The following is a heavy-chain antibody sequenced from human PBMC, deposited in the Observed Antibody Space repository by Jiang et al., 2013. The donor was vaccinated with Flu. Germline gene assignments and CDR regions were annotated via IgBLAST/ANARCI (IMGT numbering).Heavy chain of an antibody. J-gene: IGHJ4*02. Sequence: GSGLVKPSETLSLTCTVSGGSITNSGVRWGWIRQPPRKGLEWIGAIYNDGSTYFNTSLQSRLTISLDTSRSQFSLRLRSVTAADTAVYYCARVGRYSGFEVLFFDSWGQGTLVTVSS. CDR2: IYNDGST. V-gene: IGHV4-39*07. CDR1: GGSITNSGVR. CDR3: ARVGRYSGFEVLFFDS. D-gene: IGHD5-12*01.